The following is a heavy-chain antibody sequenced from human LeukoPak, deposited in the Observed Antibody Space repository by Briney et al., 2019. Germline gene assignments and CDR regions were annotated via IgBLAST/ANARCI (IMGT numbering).Heavy chain of an antibody. CDR2: IYYRGNT. V-gene: IGHV4-39*01. Sequence: PSETLSLTCTVSGGSISSSSYYWGWIRQPPGKGLEWIGSIYYRGNTYYNPSLKSRVTISVDTSKNQFSLKLSSVTAADTAVYYCASMFGVVNLKFDPWGQGTQVTVSS. CDR1: GGSISSSSYY. D-gene: IGHD3-3*02. J-gene: IGHJ5*02. CDR3: ASMFGVVNLKFDP.